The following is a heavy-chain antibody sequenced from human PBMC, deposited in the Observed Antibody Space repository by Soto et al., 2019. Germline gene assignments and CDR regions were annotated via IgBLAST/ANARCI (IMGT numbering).Heavy chain of an antibody. V-gene: IGHV5-51*01. Sequence: GESLKISCKGSGYNFAGYWISWVRQMPGKGQELMGIIYPSDSDTRYSKSFHGQVTTSADKTISTAYLQWSSLGAAATAMDYCARGGVPTSSFDSRGQGNPVTVS. D-gene: IGHD3-3*01. CDR2: IYPSDSDT. J-gene: IGHJ4*02. CDR3: ARGGVPTSSFDS. CDR1: GYNFAGYW.